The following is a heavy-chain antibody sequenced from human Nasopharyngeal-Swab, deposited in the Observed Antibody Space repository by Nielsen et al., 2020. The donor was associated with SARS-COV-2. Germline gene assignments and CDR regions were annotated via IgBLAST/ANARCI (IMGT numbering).Heavy chain of an antibody. Sequence: ASVKVSCKASGYSFTGYYMHWVRQAPAQGLEWMGRINPNSGGTNYAQKFQGRVTMTRDTSISTAYMELSRLRSDDTAVYYCARDLISNYYGSGSWSYYYYYGMDVWGQGTTVTVSS. D-gene: IGHD3-10*01. CDR1: GYSFTGYY. V-gene: IGHV1-2*06. J-gene: IGHJ6*02. CDR3: ARDLISNYYGSGSWSYYYYYGMDV. CDR2: INPNSGGT.